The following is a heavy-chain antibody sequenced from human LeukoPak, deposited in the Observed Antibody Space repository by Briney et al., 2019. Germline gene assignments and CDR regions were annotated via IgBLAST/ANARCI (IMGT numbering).Heavy chain of an antibody. CDR1: GYTFTSYG. Sequence: ASVKVSCKASGYTFTSYGIGWVRQAPGQGLEWMGWISAYNGNTNYAQKLQGRVTMTTDTSTSTAYMELRSLRSDDTAVYYCARDCSSTSCLPDQNYYYYYGMDVWGQGTTVTVSS. J-gene: IGHJ6*02. D-gene: IGHD2-2*01. CDR3: ARDCSSTSCLPDQNYYYYYGMDV. V-gene: IGHV1-18*01. CDR2: ISAYNGNT.